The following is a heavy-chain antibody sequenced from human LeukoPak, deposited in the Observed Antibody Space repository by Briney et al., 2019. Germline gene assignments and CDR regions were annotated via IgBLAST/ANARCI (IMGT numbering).Heavy chain of an antibody. J-gene: IGHJ4*02. CDR2: INGVGDRA. Sequence: PGGSLRLSCVVSGITFDYHALSWVRQAPGKGLEWVSGINGVGDRADYADSVKGRFTISRDNSKNTLYLQMNSLRAEDTAVYYCAKARGYDSSGYSLYYFDYWGQGTLVTVSS. D-gene: IGHD3-22*01. CDR1: GITFDYHA. CDR3: AKARGYDSSGYSLYYFDY. V-gene: IGHV3-23*01.